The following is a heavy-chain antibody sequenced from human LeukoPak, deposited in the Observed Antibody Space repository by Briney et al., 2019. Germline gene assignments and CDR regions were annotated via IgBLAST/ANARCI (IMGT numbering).Heavy chain of an antibody. J-gene: IGHJ3*02. CDR1: GFTFSSYS. Sequence: PGGSLRLSCAASGFTFSSYSMNWVRQAPGKGLEWVSSISSSSSYIYYADSVKGRFTISRDNAKNSLYLQMNSLRAEDTAVYYCARDDGYYGSGSFDAFDIWGQGTMVTVSS. V-gene: IGHV3-21*01. D-gene: IGHD3-10*01. CDR2: ISSSSSYI. CDR3: ARDDGYYGSGSFDAFDI.